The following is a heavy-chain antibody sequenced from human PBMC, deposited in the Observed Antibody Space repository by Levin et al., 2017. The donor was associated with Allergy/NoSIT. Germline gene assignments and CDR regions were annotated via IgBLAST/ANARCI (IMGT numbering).Heavy chain of an antibody. CDR1: GYTFITYH. CDR3: ARDRIHNPGGIVVPAATRWLGRNGMDV. CDR2: INPTYGSV. D-gene: IGHD2-2*01. Sequence: GESLKISCKASGYTFITYHMHWVRQAPGQGLEWMGIINPTYGSVKYAQKFQGRVTMTRDTSTNTVYMELTSLRSDDTAVYHCARDRIHNPGGIVVPAATRWLGRNGMDVWGQGTTVTVSS. J-gene: IGHJ6*02. V-gene: IGHV1-46*01.